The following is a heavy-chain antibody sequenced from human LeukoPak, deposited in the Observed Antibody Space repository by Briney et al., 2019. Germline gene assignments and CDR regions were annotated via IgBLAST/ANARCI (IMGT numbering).Heavy chain of an antibody. J-gene: IGHJ3*02. V-gene: IGHV3-66*01. CDR3: ARGLNWGGRGAFDI. CDR1: GFTFSSYA. D-gene: IGHD7-27*01. CDR2: IYSGGST. Sequence: GGSLRLSFAASGFTFSSYAMSWVRQAPGKGLEWVSVIYSGGSTYYADSVKGRFTISRDNSKNTLYLQMNSLRAEDTAVYYCARGLNWGGRGAFDIWGQGTMVTVSS.